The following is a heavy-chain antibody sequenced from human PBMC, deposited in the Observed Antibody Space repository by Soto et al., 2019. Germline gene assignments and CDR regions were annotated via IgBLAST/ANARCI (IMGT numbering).Heavy chain of an antibody. D-gene: IGHD3-22*01. CDR1: GYTFTSYD. CDR2: MNPNSGNT. J-gene: IGHJ4*02. CDR3: ARAHYYDSSGYYPNFDY. V-gene: IGHV1-8*01. Sequence: QVQLVQSGAEVKKPGASVKVSCKASGYTFTSYDINWVRQATGQGLEWMGWMNPNSGNTGYAQKFQGRVTMTRNTAXSXXDMELSSLRSEATAVYYCARAHYYDSSGYYPNFDYWGQGTLVTVSS.